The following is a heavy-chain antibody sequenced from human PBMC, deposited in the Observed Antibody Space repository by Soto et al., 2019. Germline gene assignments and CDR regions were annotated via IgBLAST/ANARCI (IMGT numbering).Heavy chain of an antibody. D-gene: IGHD2-8*01. CDR1: GGSISSGDYY. J-gene: IGHJ5*02. CDR2: IYYSGST. V-gene: IGHV4-30-4*01. Sequence: QEQLQESGPGLVKPSQTLSLTCTVSGGSISSGDYYWSWMRQPPGKGREWIGYIYYSGSTYYNTSLKSRVNITLDTSKNQFSLKLSSVTAADTAVYYCARDNGVGPWGQGTLVTVSS. CDR3: ARDNGVGP.